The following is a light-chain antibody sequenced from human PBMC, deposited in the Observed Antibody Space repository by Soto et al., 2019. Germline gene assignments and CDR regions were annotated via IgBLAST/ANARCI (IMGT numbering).Light chain of an antibody. CDR3: QQYKNWLTWT. Sequence: EIVLTQSPATLSLSPGERATLSCRASQSVSSYLAWYQQKPCQAPRLLIYDASNRATGIPARFSGSGSGTDFTLTISSLEPEDFAVYYCQQYKNWLTWTFGQGTKVDI. CDR1: QSVSSY. V-gene: IGKV3-11*01. J-gene: IGKJ1*01. CDR2: DAS.